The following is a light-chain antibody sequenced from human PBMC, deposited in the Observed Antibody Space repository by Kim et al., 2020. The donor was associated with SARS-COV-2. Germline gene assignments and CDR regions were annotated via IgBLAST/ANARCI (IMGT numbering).Light chain of an antibody. CDR2: GTP. Sequence: RTVTLTCACNSGPVTSDYYPYWVQQEPAPAPRALSNGTPHRRSWTPSRFSSSRLGGKAALTLSGVQPEDEADYDCLLHCCDVQVFGGGTQLTVL. V-gene: IGLV7-43*01. J-gene: IGLJ3*02. CDR3: LLHCCDVQV. CDR1: SGPVTSDYY.